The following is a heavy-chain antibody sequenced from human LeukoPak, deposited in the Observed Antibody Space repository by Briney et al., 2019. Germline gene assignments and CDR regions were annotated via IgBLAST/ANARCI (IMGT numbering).Heavy chain of an antibody. CDR2: IYRGGST. D-gene: IGHD3-10*01. Sequence: TGGSLRLSCAASGFTVSSNYMSWVRQAPGKGLEWVSVIYRGGSTYYADSVKGRFTISRDNSKNTLYLQMNSLRAEDTAVYYCARGGVNTMVRGVIRYYYMDVWGKGTTVTISS. CDR1: GFTVSSNY. J-gene: IGHJ6*03. CDR3: ARGGVNTMVRGVIRYYYMDV. V-gene: IGHV3-53*01.